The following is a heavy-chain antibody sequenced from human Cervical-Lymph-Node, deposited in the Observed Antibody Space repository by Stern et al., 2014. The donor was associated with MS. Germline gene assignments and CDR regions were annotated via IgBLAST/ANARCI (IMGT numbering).Heavy chain of an antibody. Sequence: QVQLVQSGDEVKKPGASVKVSSKASGYTFTSYAMHWVRQAPGQRLEWMGWINAGNGNTKYSQKFQGRVTITRDTSASTAYMELSSLRSEDTAVYYCARGPLRYFDWLPMYGMDVWGQGTTVTVSS. J-gene: IGHJ6*02. CDR2: INAGNGNT. CDR3: ARGPLRYFDWLPMYGMDV. V-gene: IGHV1-3*01. D-gene: IGHD3-9*01. CDR1: GYTFTSYA.